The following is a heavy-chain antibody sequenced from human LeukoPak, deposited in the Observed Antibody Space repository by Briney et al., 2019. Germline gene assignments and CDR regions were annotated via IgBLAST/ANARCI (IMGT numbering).Heavy chain of an antibody. J-gene: IGHJ6*02. Sequence: GGSLRLSCTASGFTFSSNYMRWVRQAPGKGLEWVSVIYSGGSTYYADSVNGRFTISRANSKNTLYVQMNSLRAEDRAVYYFARDLPSGSGWTYYYYGTDVWGQGTTVTVS. CDR1: GFTFSSNY. CDR2: IYSGGST. CDR3: ARDLPSGSGWTYYYYGTDV. D-gene: IGHD6-19*01. V-gene: IGHV3-66*01.